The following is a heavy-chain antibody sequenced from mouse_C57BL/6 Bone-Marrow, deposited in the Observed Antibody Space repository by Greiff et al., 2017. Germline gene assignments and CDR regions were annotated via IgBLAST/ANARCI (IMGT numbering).Heavy chain of an antibody. CDR2: IDPANGNT. D-gene: IGHD1-1*01. Sequence: EVQLQQSVAELVRPGASVKLSCTASGFNIKNTYMHWVKQRPEQGLEWIGRIDPANGNTKYAPKFQGKATITADTSSNTAYLQLSSLTSEDTAIYYCASRDYYGSSRHWYFDVWGTGTTVTVSS. CDR3: ASRDYYGSSRHWYFDV. CDR1: GFNIKNTY. V-gene: IGHV14-3*01. J-gene: IGHJ1*03.